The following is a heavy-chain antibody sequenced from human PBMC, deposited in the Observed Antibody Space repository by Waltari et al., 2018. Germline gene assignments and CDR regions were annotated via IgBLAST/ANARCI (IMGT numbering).Heavy chain of an antibody. CDR3: ARDRWFGELSRWFDP. CDR2: INHSGST. V-gene: IGHV4-34*01. Sequence: QVQLQQWGAGLLKPSETLSLTCAVYGGSFSGYYWSWIRQPPGKGLEWIGEINHSGSTKYSPPLKSRVTVSVETSKNQFSLKLRAVTAADMALYYCARDRWFGELSRWFDPWGQGTLVTVSS. CDR1: GGSFSGYY. J-gene: IGHJ5*02. D-gene: IGHD3-10*01.